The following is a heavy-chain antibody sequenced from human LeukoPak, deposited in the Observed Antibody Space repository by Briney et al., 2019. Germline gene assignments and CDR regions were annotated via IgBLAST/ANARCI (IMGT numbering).Heavy chain of an antibody. J-gene: IGHJ3*02. CDR2: IYTSGST. CDR1: GGSSRGYY. V-gene: IGHV4-4*09. Sequence: SETLPLTCAVYGGSSRGYYWSWIRQPPGKGLEWIGYIYTSGSTNYNPSLKSRVTISVDTSKNQFSLKLSSVAAADTAVYYCARGYCSSTSCYDAFDIWGQGTMVTVSS. CDR3: ARGYCSSTSCYDAFDI. D-gene: IGHD2-2*01.